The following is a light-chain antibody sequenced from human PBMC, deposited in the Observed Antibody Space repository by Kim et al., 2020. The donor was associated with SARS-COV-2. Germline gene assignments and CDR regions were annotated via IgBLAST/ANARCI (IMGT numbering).Light chain of an antibody. V-gene: IGKV3-15*01. CDR1: QSVSSD. CDR3: QQYNEWPPLT. CDR2: GAS. Sequence: EVVLTQSPATLSVSPGERATLSCRASQSVSSDVAWYQQKPGQAPRLLIWGASTRATGIPGRFSGSGSGTDFTLTISSLQSEDFAVYFCQQYNEWPPLTFGGGTKVDIK. J-gene: IGKJ4*01.